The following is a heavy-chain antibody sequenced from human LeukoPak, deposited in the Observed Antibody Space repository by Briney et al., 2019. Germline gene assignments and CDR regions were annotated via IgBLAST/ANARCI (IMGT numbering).Heavy chain of an antibody. D-gene: IGHD3-10*01. CDR2: INPDSGGT. CDR1: GYTFTDYY. V-gene: IGHV1-2*02. J-gene: IGHJ4*02. CDR3: ARGDYYGSGNVLPG. Sequence: ASVKVSCKASGYTFTDYYIYWVRQAPGQGLEWMGWINPDSGGTNYVQKFQGRVTMTRDTSISTAYMELSRLRSDDTAVYYCARGDYYGSGNVLPGWGQGTLATVSS.